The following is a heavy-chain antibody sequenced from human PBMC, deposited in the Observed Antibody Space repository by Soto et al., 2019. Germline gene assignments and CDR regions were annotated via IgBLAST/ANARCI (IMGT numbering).Heavy chain of an antibody. J-gene: IGHJ4*02. CDR2: ISGDGINT. Sequence: VESGGDVVQPGRSLRLSCAASGFNFGFFGMHWVRQAPGKGLERVAFISGDGINTHYADSVRGRFTLSRDYSKKTMYLQMDTLREDDTALYYCARGNLSFDFDSWGQGTLVTVSS. CDR1: GFNFGFFG. V-gene: IGHV3-30*03. D-gene: IGHD3-10*01. CDR3: ARGNLSFDFDS.